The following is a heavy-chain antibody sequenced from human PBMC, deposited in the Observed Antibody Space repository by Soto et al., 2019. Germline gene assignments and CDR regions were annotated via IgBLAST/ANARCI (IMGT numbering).Heavy chain of an antibody. D-gene: IGHD1-1*01. CDR3: ARGKGMEENYYYYGMDI. CDR2: INGGTGQT. CDR1: GYTFSTYA. V-gene: IGHV1-3*01. Sequence: ASVKVSCKSSGYTFSTYAMHWVRQAPGQSLEWMGWINGGTGQTRYSQRFQDRVTITRDTSAKTTYMDLTSLRSEDTAVYYCARGKGMEENYYYYGMDIWGQGTTVTVS. J-gene: IGHJ6*02.